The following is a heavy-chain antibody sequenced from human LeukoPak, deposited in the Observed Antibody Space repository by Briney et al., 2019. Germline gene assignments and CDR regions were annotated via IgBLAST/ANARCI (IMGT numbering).Heavy chain of an antibody. D-gene: IGHD6-19*01. CDR3: AKDRSGLNWYFDL. J-gene: IGHJ2*01. Sequence: SLRLSCSASGFTFSNYSMHWVRQAPGKGLEWVAIISYDGSNQYYTDSVKGRFTISRDNSKNTLYLQINSLRAEDTAVYFCAKDRSGLNWYFDLWGRGTLVTVSS. CDR1: GFTFSNYS. V-gene: IGHV3-30*18. CDR2: ISYDGSNQ.